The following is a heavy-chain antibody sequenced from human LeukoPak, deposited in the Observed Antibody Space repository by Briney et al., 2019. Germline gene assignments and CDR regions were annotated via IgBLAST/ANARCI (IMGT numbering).Heavy chain of an antibody. V-gene: IGHV3-11*01. J-gene: IGHJ3*01. CDR1: GFTFSDYY. D-gene: IGHD1-7*01. CDR3: AKSARTNWNYVVDAFDF. Sequence: GGSLRLSCAVFGFTFSDYYMSWIRQAPGKGLEWVSYISSGGSTISHADSVKGRFTISRDNAENSPSLQMNSLRAADTAVYYCAKSARTNWNYVVDAFDFWGQGTMVTVSS. CDR2: ISSGGSTI.